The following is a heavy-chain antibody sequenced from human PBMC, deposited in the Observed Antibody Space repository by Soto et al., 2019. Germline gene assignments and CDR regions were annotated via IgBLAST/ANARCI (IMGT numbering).Heavy chain of an antibody. J-gene: IGHJ3*02. Sequence: GGSLRLSCAASGFTVSSNYMSWVRQAPGKGLEWVSVIYSGGSTYYADSVKGRFTISRDNSKNTLYLQMNSLRAEDTAVYYCARGSIAAAGTGDDAFDIWGQGTMVTVSS. CDR3: ARGSIAAAGTGDDAFDI. CDR2: IYSGGST. CDR1: GFTVSSNY. D-gene: IGHD6-13*01. V-gene: IGHV3-53*01.